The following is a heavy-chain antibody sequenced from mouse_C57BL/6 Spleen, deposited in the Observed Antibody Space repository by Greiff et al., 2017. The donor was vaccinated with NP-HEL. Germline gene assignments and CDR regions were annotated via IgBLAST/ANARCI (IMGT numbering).Heavy chain of an antibody. Sequence: EVHLVESGGGLVKPGGSLKLSCAASGFTFSDYGMHWVRQAPEKGLEWVAYISSGSSTIYYADTVKGRFTISRDNAKNTLFLQMTSLRSEDTAMYYCARPYYDYDVSWFAYWGQGTLVTVSA. D-gene: IGHD2-4*01. CDR1: GFTFSDYG. CDR2: ISSGSSTI. J-gene: IGHJ3*01. CDR3: ARPYYDYDVSWFAY. V-gene: IGHV5-17*01.